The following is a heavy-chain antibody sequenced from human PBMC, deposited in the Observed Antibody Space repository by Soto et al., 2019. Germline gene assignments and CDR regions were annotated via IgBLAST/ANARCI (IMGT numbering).Heavy chain of an antibody. Sequence: QVQLVQSGAEVKKPGASVKVSCKASGYTFTSYAMHWVRQAPGQRLEWMGWINAGNGNTKYSQKFQGRVTITRDTSASTAYMELSSLRSEDTAVYYCARLLLAYCGGDCWRDYWGQGTLVTVSS. J-gene: IGHJ4*02. CDR2: INAGNGNT. CDR3: ARLLLAYCGGDCWRDY. D-gene: IGHD2-21*02. CDR1: GYTFTSYA. V-gene: IGHV1-3*01.